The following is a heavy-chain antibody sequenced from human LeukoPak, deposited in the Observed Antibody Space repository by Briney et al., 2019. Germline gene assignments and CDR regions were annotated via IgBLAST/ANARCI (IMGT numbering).Heavy chain of an antibody. CDR3: ARGRPDFHDAFDI. CDR2: MNPNSGNA. J-gene: IGHJ3*02. CDR1: GYTFAHND. Sequence: ASVKVSCQASGYTFAHNDINWVRQATGQGLEWMGWMNPNSGNAGYAQKLQGRVTMTRSTSINTAYMELSSLKSDDTAVYYCARGRPDFHDAFDIWGQGTMVIVSS. V-gene: IGHV1-8*01.